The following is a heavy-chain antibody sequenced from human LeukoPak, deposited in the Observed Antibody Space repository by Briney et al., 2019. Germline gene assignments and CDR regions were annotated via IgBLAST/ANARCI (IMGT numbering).Heavy chain of an antibody. V-gene: IGHV3-30*02. CDR3: AKEKRRGYSYEFYYDYYGMDV. D-gene: IGHD5-18*01. CDR2: IRYDGSNK. CDR1: GFTFSSYG. J-gene: IGHJ6*02. Sequence: TGGSLRLSCAASGFTFSSYGMHWVRQAPGKGLEWVAFIRYDGSNKYYADSVKGRFTISRDNSKNTLYLQMNSLRAEDTAVYYWAKEKRRGYSYEFYYDYYGMDVWGQGTTVTVSS.